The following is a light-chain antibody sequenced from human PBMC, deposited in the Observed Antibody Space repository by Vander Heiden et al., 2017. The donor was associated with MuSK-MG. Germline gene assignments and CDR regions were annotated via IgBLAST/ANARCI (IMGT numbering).Light chain of an antibody. J-gene: IGKJ1*01. CDR1: QSVSSY. CDR2: ASS. CDR3: QESYSTPWT. V-gene: IGKV1-39*01. Sequence: DIQMTQSPSSLSASVGDRVSITCRASQSVSSYLNWYQQKPGKAPKLLMYASSSLQSGVPSRFSGSGSGTDCTLTITSLQPEDSATYFCQESYSTPWTFGPGTKVEIK.